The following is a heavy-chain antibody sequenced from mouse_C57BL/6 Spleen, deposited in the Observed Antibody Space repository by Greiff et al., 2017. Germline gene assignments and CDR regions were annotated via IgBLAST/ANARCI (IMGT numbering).Heavy chain of an antibody. V-gene: IGHV1-52*01. CDR3: ASRGDYEERSLDY. D-gene: IGHD2-4*01. J-gene: IGHJ2*01. CDR2: IDPSDSET. Sequence: QVQLQQPGAELVRPGSSVKLSCKASGYTFTSYWMHWVKQRPIQGLEWIGNIDPSDSETHYNQKFKDKATLTVDTSSSTAYMQLSSLTSEDSAVYYCASRGDYEERSLDYWGQGTTLTVSS. CDR1: GYTFTSYW.